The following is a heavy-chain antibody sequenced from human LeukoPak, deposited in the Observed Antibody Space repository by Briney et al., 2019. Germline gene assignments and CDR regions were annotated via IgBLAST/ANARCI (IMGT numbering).Heavy chain of an antibody. Sequence: PSETLSLTCTVSGGSISSYYWSWIRQPPGKGLEWIGYIYYSGSTNYSPSLKSRVTISVDTSKNQFSLKLSSVTAADTAVYYCARAGGYDQLDYYYGMDVWGKGTTVTVSS. D-gene: IGHD5-12*01. CDR1: GGSISSYY. CDR3: ARAGGYDQLDYYYGMDV. V-gene: IGHV4-59*01. J-gene: IGHJ6*04. CDR2: IYYSGST.